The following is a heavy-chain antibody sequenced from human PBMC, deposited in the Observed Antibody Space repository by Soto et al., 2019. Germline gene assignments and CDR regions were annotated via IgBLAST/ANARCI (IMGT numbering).Heavy chain of an antibody. CDR2: ISCGGSNK. J-gene: IGHJ4*02. D-gene: IGHD2-8*01. CDR1: GFTFSRYA. Sequence: PGGSLRLPCAVAGFTFSRYAGSWVRQAPGKGLEWVAVISCGGSNKYAADSVKGRFTISRDNSKNSLYLHLNSLRAEDTAVYYCASDLRDCTNGVPGKECDYWGQRTLVTVSS. V-gene: IGHV3-30-3*01. CDR3: ASDLRDCTNGVPGKECDY.